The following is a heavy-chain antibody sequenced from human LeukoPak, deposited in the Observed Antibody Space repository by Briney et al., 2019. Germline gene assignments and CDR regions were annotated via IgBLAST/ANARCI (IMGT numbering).Heavy chain of an antibody. D-gene: IGHD2-21*02. J-gene: IGHJ4*02. V-gene: IGHV4-4*02. CDR3: ARAPDVVTAIPLDY. CDR1: GGSISSSNW. Sequence: PSETLSLTCAVSGGSISSSNWWTWVRQPPGKGLEWIGEIYHGGSTNYNPSLKSRVTISVDKSKNQFSLKLSSVTAADTAVYYCARAPDVVTAIPLDYWGQGTLVTVSS. CDR2: IYHGGST.